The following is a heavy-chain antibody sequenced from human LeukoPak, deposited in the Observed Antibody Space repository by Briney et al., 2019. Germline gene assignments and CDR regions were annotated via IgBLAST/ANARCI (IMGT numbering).Heavy chain of an antibody. Sequence: PGGSLRLSCGASGFRFSGHWMSWVRQAPGTGLEWVSIIGGNGGGTYYADSVKGRFTISRDNSKNTLYLQMNSLRAEDTAVYFCAKERATTTSFDYWGQGTLVTVSS. J-gene: IGHJ4*02. CDR1: GFRFSGHW. V-gene: IGHV3-23*01. CDR2: IGGNGGGT. D-gene: IGHD4-11*01. CDR3: AKERATTTSFDY.